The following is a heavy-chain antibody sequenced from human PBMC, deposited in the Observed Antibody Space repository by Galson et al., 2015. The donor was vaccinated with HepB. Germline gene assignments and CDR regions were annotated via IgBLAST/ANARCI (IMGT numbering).Heavy chain of an antibody. D-gene: IGHD3-3*01. CDR2: ISYDGSNK. CDR3: AKDISPSPRRITIFGVVRRDYGMDV. J-gene: IGHJ6*02. Sequence: SLRLSCAASGFTFSSYGMHWVRQAPGKGLEWVAVISYDGSNKYYADSVKGRFTISRDNSKNTLYLQMNSLRAEDTAVYYCAKDISPSPRRITIFGVVRRDYGMDVWAQGTTVTVSS. CDR1: GFTFSSYG. V-gene: IGHV3-30*18.